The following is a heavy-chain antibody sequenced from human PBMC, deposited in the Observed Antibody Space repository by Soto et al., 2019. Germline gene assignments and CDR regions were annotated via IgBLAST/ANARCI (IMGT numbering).Heavy chain of an antibody. CDR2: MYHSGST. CDR3: ASLIAVAAN. D-gene: IGHD6-19*01. CDR1: GGSISSSNW. J-gene: IGHJ4*02. V-gene: IGHV4-4*02. Sequence: QVQLQESGPGLVKPSGTLSRTCAVSGGSISSSNWWSWVRQPTGKGLEWIVEMYHSGSTNYNPSLKSRVTISVDESKTQFSLKLSSVTAADTAVYYCASLIAVAANWGQGTLVTVSS.